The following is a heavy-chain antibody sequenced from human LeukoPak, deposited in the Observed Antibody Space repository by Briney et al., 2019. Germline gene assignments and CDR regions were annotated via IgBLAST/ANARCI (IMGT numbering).Heavy chain of an antibody. CDR2: VIPIFDTA. CDR3: ARDHIEYYQWELRAEYFQH. V-gene: IGHV1-69*13. CDR1: GGTFRSYT. J-gene: IGHJ1*01. D-gene: IGHD1-26*01. Sequence: SVKVSCKASGGTFRSYTFSWVRQAPGQGLEWMGGVIPIFDTANYAQKFQGRVTITEDESTSTAYMELSSLRSEDTAVYYCARDHIEYYQWELRAEYFQHWGQGTLVTVSS.